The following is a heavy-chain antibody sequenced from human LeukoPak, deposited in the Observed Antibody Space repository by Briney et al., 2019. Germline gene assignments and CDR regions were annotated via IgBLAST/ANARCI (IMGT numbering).Heavy chain of an antibody. CDR1: GFSFDDFS. Sequence: GGSLRLSCAASGFSFDDFSMHWVRQAPGKGLEWVSGISWNNGNIGYADSVKGRFTISRDNAKNSLYLQMNSLRPEDTALYYCAKSPINYYGARSYCDYWGQGTLVIVSS. J-gene: IGHJ4*02. CDR3: AKSPINYYGARSYCDY. D-gene: IGHD3-10*01. CDR2: ISWNNGNI. V-gene: IGHV3-9*01.